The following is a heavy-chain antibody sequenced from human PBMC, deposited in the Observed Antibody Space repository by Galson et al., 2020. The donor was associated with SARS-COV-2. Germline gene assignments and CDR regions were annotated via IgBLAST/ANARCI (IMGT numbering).Heavy chain of an antibody. CDR2: IYTSGST. V-gene: IGHV4-61*09. J-gene: IGHJ6*03. CDR1: GGSISSGSYY. D-gene: IGHD6-13*01. Sequence: SETLSLTCTVSGGSISSGSYYWSWIRQPAGKGLEWIGHIYTSGSTNYNPSLKSRVTISVDTSKNQFSLKLSSVTAADTAVYYCATKAAAGSSFYYYYMDVWGRGTTVTVSS. CDR3: ATKAAAGSSFYYYYMDV.